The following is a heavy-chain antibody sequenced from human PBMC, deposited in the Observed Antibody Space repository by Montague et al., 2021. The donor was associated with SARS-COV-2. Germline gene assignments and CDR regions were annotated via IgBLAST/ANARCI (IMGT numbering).Heavy chain of an antibody. CDR1: GFTFSSHE. Sequence: SLRLSCAASGFTFSSHEVNWVRQAPGKGLEWVSYITSDGGITYYADFVEGRFTISRDNAKNSLYLHMNSLRVGDTAVYYCATLARGLFDHGMDVWGQGTTVTVSS. CDR2: ITSDGGIT. J-gene: IGHJ6*02. CDR3: ATLARGLFDHGMDV. V-gene: IGHV3-48*03. D-gene: IGHD3-10*01.